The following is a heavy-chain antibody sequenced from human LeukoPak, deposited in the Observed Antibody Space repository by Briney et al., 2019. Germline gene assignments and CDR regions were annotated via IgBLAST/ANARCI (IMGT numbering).Heavy chain of an antibody. D-gene: IGHD2-2*01. Sequence: PGRSLRLSCAASGFTFSSYGMHWVRQAPGKGLEWVAVIWYGGSNKYYADSVKGRFTISRDNSKNTLYLQMNSLRAEDTAVYYCAKNLVPAAMVGDAFDIWGQGTMVTVSS. CDR3: AKNLVPAAMVGDAFDI. J-gene: IGHJ3*02. CDR2: IWYGGSNK. CDR1: GFTFSSYG. V-gene: IGHV3-30*18.